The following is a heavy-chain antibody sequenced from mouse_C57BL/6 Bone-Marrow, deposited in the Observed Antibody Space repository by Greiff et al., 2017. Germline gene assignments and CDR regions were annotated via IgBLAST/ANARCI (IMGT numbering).Heavy chain of an antibody. CDR1: GYTFTSYW. J-gene: IGHJ4*01. CDR3: ARTPSTYYYAMDY. Sequence: QVQLKQPGAELVRPGTSVKLSCKASGYTFTSYWMHWVKQRPGQGLEWIGVIDPSDSYTNYNQKFKGKATLTVDTSSSTAYMQLSSLTSEDSAVYYCARTPSTYYYAMDYWGQGTSVTVSS. D-gene: IGHD4-1*02. V-gene: IGHV1-59*01. CDR2: IDPSDSYT.